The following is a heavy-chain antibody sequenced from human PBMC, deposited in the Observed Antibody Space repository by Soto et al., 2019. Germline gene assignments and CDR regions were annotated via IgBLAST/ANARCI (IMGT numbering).Heavy chain of an antibody. CDR2: INAGNGNT. CDR3: ARAPGASIDY. V-gene: IGHV1-3*01. Sequence: ASVKVSCKASGYTFTSYAMHWVRQAPGQGLERMGWINAGNGNTKFSQKFQGRVTITRDTSASTAYMELSSLRSEDTAVYYCARAPGASIDYWGQGTLVTVSS. J-gene: IGHJ4*02. CDR1: GYTFTSYA.